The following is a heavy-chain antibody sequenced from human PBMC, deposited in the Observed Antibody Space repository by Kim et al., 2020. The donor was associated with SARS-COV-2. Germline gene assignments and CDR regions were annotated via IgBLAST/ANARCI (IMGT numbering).Heavy chain of an antibody. CDR1: GFTFGDYA. CDR2: IRSKAYGGTT. CDR3: TRDRLDFWSGYTLYYYYYYMDV. Sequence: GGSLRHSCTASGFTFGDYAMSWVRQAPGKGLEWVGFIRSKAYGGTTEYAASVKGRFTISRDDSKSIAYLQMNSLKTEDTAVYYCTRDRLDFWSGYTLYYYYYYMDVWGKGTTVTVSS. V-gene: IGHV3-49*04. D-gene: IGHD3-3*01. J-gene: IGHJ6*03.